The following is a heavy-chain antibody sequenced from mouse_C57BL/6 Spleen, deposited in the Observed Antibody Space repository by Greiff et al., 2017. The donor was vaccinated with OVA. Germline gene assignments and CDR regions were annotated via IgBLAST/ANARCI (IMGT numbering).Heavy chain of an antibody. Sequence: EVQLVESEGGLVQPGSSMKLSCTASGFTFSDYYMAWVRPVPDTGLEWVANINYDGSSTYYLDSLKSRFIISRDNAKNILYLQRSSLKSEDTATYYCARDLRHYFDYWGQGTTLTVSS. J-gene: IGHJ2*01. CDR2: INYDGSST. V-gene: IGHV5-16*01. CDR3: ARDLRHYFDY. CDR1: GFTFSDYY.